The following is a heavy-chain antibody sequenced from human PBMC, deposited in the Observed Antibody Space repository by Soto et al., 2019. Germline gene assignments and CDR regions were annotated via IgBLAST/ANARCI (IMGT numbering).Heavy chain of an antibody. CDR2: IITVVDIA. J-gene: IGHJ4*02. D-gene: IGHD2-21*01. CDR3: ASNVTYTDSHLLFKT. V-gene: IGHV1-69*02. CDR1: GGTFNNYT. Sequence: VQLVQSGAEVKKPGSSVKVSCKTSGGTFNNYTINWVRQAPGQGLEWMGRIITVVDIANSALKFRYRVAITTDKATNTAYMQMTSLRSEDTAMDYCASNVTYTDSHLLFKTRGQGTLISVSS.